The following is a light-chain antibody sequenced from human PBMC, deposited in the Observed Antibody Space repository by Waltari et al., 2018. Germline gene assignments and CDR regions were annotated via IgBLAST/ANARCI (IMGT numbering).Light chain of an antibody. CDR1: QDINSV. CDR2: YAS. J-gene: IGKJ5*01. Sequence: AIQLTQSPSSLSASVGDRVTISCRASQDINSVLAWYQQKPGKAPKLLIYYASSLQSGVPSRFSGSGSGTDFTLTISSLQPEDFATYHCQHFKTYPITFGQGTRLEIK. CDR3: QHFKTYPIT. V-gene: IGKV1-13*02.